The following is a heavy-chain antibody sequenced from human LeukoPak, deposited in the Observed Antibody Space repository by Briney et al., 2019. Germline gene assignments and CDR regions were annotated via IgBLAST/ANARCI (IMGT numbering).Heavy chain of an antibody. V-gene: IGHV4-59*01. CDR2: IYYSGST. D-gene: IGHD3-10*01. CDR3: ARAPTMVRGGIGAFDI. Sequence: SETLSLTCTVSGGSISSYYWSWIRQPPGKGLEWIGYIYYSGSTNYNPSLKSRVTISVDTSKNQFSLKLSSATAADTAVYYCARAPTMVRGGIGAFDIWGQGTMVTVSS. CDR1: GGSISSYY. J-gene: IGHJ3*02.